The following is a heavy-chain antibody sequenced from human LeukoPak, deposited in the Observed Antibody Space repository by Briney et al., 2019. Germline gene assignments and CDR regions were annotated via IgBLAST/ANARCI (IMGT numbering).Heavy chain of an antibody. D-gene: IGHD3-10*01. CDR3: ARRTKGYYYGSGSYLNNWFDP. CDR1: GGSFSGYY. CDR2: INHSGST. Sequence: SETLSLTCAVYGGSFSGYYWSWIRQPPGKGLEWIGEINHSGSTNYNPSLKSRVTISVDTSKNQFSLKLSSVTAADTAVYYCARRTKGYYYGSGSYLNNWFDPWGQGTLVTVSS. J-gene: IGHJ5*02. V-gene: IGHV4-34*01.